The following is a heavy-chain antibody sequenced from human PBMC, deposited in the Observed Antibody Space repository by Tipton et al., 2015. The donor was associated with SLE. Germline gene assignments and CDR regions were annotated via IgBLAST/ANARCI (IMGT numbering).Heavy chain of an antibody. CDR1: GGSISSYY. V-gene: IGHV4-59*08. D-gene: IGHD2-21*01. CDR2: IYYSGST. Sequence: TLSLTCTVSGGSISSYYWSWIRQPPGKGLEWIGYIYYSGSTNYNPSLKSRVTISVDTSKNQFSLKLSSVTAADTAVYYCARLAGGETGAFDIRSQGTMVTVSS. J-gene: IGHJ3*02. CDR3: ARLAGGETGAFDI.